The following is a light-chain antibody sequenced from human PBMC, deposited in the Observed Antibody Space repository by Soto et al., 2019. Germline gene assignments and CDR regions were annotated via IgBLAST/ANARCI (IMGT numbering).Light chain of an antibody. CDR2: EVN. J-gene: IGLJ1*01. CDR3: SSYAGSSNV. CDR1: SSDVSGYNY. Sequence: LTQPPSASGSPGQSVAISCTGTSSDVSGYNYVSWYQQHPGKAPKLMIYEVNKRPSGVPDRFSGSKSGNTASLTVSGLQAEDEADYYCSSYAGSSNVFGTGTKVTVL. V-gene: IGLV2-8*01.